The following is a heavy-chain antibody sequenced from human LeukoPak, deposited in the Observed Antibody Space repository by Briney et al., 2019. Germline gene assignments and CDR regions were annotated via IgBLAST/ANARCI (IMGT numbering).Heavy chain of an antibody. CDR3: ARREGRYYYGSGSRPGWFDP. CDR2: MNPNSGNT. V-gene: IGHV1-8*01. CDR1: GYTFTSYD. J-gene: IGHJ5*02. Sequence: GASVKVSCKASGYTFTSYDINWVRQATGQGLEWRGWMNPNSGNTGYAQKFQGRVTMTRNTSISTAYMELSRLRSEDTAVYYCARREGRYYYGSGSRPGWFDPWGQGTLVTVSP. D-gene: IGHD3-10*01.